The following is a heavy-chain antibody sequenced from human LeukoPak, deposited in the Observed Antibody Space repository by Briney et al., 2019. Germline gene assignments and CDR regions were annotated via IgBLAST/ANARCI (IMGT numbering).Heavy chain of an antibody. V-gene: IGHV3-23*01. Sequence: QAGGSLRLSCAASGFTFSNYAMSWVRQAPGVGLEWVSTISGSGGSTYYADSVKGRFTISRDNSKNTLYLQMNTLRAEDTAIYYCAKASGYNYDYPFDYWGQGTLVTVSS. CDR3: AKASGYNYDYPFDY. D-gene: IGHD5-18*01. CDR2: ISGSGGST. CDR1: GFTFSNYA. J-gene: IGHJ4*02.